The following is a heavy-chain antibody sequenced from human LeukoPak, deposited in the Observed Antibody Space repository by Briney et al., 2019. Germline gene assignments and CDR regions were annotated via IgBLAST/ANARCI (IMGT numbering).Heavy chain of an antibody. D-gene: IGHD3-22*01. Sequence: PGGSLGLSCVASRFTFSNSEMNWVRQAPGKGLEWVSVIYSGGSTYYADSVKGRFTISRDNSKNTLYLQMNSLRAEDTAVYYCASGTRALNNHYYHSNNLGYFDYWGQGTLVTVSS. V-gene: IGHV3-53*01. CDR3: ASGTRALNNHYYHSNNLGYFDY. J-gene: IGHJ4*02. CDR1: RFTFSNSE. CDR2: IYSGGST.